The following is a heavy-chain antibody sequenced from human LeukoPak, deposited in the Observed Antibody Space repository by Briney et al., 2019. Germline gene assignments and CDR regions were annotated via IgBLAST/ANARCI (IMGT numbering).Heavy chain of an antibody. D-gene: IGHD2-2*01. CDR3: ARGPSLYIVVADYYYYMDV. J-gene: IGHJ6*03. CDR2: INPNSGGT. Sequence: ASVKVSCKASGYTFTGYYMHWVRQAPGQGLEWMGWINPNSGGTNYAQKFQGRVTMTRDTSISTAYMELSRLRSDDTAVYYCARGPSLYIVVADYYYYMDVWGKGTTVTVSS. CDR1: GYTFTGYY. V-gene: IGHV1-2*02.